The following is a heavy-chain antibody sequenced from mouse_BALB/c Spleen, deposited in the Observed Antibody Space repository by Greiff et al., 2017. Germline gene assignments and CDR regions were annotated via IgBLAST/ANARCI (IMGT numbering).Heavy chain of an antibody. CDR2: IWGDGST. CDR1: GFSLTGYG. Sequence: QVQLKESGPGLVAPSQSLSITCTVSGFSLTGYGVNWVRQPPGKGLEWLGMIWGDGSTDYNSALMSRLSISKDNSKSQVFFKMNSLQANDTAIYYCASYYYGSSYGFAYWGQGTLVTVSA. V-gene: IGHV2-6-7*01. D-gene: IGHD1-1*01. CDR3: ASYYYGSSYGFAY. J-gene: IGHJ3*01.